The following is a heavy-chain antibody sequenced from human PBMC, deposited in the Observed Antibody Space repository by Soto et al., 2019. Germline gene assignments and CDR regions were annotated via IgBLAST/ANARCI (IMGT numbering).Heavy chain of an antibody. D-gene: IGHD3-22*01. Sequence: GGSLRLSCAASGFTSSSYAMNWVRQAPGKGLEWVSTISGSGGGTYYADAVKGRFTISRDNSKNTFYLQMNNLRAEDTAVYYCAKDRTITMIVVPHAFDIWGQGTMVTVSS. CDR3: AKDRTITMIVVPHAFDI. CDR2: ISGSGGGT. CDR1: GFTSSSYA. J-gene: IGHJ3*02. V-gene: IGHV3-23*01.